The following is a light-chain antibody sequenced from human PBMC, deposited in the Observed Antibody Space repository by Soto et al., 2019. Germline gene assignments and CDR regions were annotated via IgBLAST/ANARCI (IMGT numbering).Light chain of an antibody. CDR1: QSVSSSY. J-gene: IGKJ1*01. Sequence: EIVLTQSPGTLSLSPGERATLSCRASQSVSSSYLAWYQQKPGQAPRLLIYGASSRATGIPDRFSGSGSGTDFTLTISRLEPEDFAVSYCQQYGSSPRTFGQGTTVEI. CDR2: GAS. V-gene: IGKV3-20*01. CDR3: QQYGSSPRT.